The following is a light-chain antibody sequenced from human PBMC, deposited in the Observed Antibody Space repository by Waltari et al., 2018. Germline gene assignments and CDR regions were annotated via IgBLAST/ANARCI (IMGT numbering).Light chain of an antibody. Sequence: IQMTQSPSTLSASVGDRVTITCRASQSISDWLAWYQQKPGKAPKLLMYKPSTLQGGVPSRFSGGGSDTEFTLTISSLQPDDFATYYCQQYNHYPWTFGPGTKVEVK. J-gene: IGKJ1*01. CDR1: QSISDW. CDR3: QQYNHYPWT. V-gene: IGKV1-5*03. CDR2: KPS.